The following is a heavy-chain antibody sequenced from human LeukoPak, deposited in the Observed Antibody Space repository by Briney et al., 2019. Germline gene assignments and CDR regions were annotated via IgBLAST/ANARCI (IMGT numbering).Heavy chain of an antibody. V-gene: IGHV1-2*06. CDR3: ARAALEWLQEAFYYYYGTDV. Sequence: ASVKVSCKASGYTFTGYYMHWVRQAPGQGLEWMGRINPNSGGANYAQKFQGRVTMTRDTSISTAYMELSRLRSDDTAVYYCARAALEWLQEAFYYYYGTDVWGQGTTVTVSS. CDR1: GYTFTGYY. J-gene: IGHJ6*02. D-gene: IGHD3-3*01. CDR2: INPNSGGA.